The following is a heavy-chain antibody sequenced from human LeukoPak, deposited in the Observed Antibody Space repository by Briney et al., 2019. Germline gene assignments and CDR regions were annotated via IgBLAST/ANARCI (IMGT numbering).Heavy chain of an antibody. Sequence: PGGSLRLSCAASGFTFNSYSMNWVRQAPGKGLEWISYIIDSSDTIYYADSVKGRFTISRDNAKNSLYLQMNSLRAEDTAVYYCARQPNRLLDDYNYMDVWGKGTTVTVSS. CDR3: ARQPNRLLDDYNYMDV. CDR2: IIDSSDTI. V-gene: IGHV3-48*01. D-gene: IGHD1-1*01. CDR1: GFTFNSYS. J-gene: IGHJ6*03.